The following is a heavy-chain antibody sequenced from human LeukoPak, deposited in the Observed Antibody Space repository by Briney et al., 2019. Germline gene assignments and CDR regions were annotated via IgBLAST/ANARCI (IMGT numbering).Heavy chain of an antibody. CDR3: AKDVVVVPAAFPS. Sequence: GGSLRLSCAASGFTFSSYWMSWVRQAPGKGLEWVANIKQDGSEKYYVDSVKGRFTISRDNSKNTLFLQMNSLRAEDTAVYYCAKDVVVVPAAFPSWGQGTLVTVSS. CDR1: GFTFSSYW. CDR2: IKQDGSEK. J-gene: IGHJ5*02. D-gene: IGHD2-2*01. V-gene: IGHV3-7*03.